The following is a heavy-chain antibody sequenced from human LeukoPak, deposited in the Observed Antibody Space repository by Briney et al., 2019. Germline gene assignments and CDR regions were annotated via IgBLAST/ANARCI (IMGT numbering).Heavy chain of an antibody. V-gene: IGHV4-39*01. Sequence: SETLSLTCTVSGGSISSSSYYWGWIRQPPGKGLEWIGNLYYSGSTYYNPSLKSRVTISVDTSKNQFSLKLSSVTAADTAVYYCARLYCSGGSCYYNYGDYIDYWGQGTLVTVSS. CDR3: ARLYCSGGSCYYNYGDYIDY. CDR2: LYYSGST. D-gene: IGHD2-15*01. J-gene: IGHJ4*02. CDR1: GGSISSSSYY.